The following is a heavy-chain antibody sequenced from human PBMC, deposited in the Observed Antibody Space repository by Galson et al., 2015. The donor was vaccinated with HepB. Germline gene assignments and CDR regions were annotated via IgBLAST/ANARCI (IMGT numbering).Heavy chain of an antibody. CDR3: ARDQYDSSPSLVFDI. V-gene: IGHV4-59*01. J-gene: IGHJ3*02. Sequence: ETLSLTCTVSGGSISSYYWSWIRQPPGKGLEWIGYIYYSGSTNYNPSLKSRVTISVDTSKNQFSLKLSSVTAADTAVYYCARDQYDSSPSLVFDIWGQGTMVAVSS. D-gene: IGHD3-22*01. CDR2: IYYSGST. CDR1: GGSISSYY.